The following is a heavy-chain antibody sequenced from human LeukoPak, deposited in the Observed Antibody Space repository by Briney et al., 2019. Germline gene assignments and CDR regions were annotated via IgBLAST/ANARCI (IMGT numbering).Heavy chain of an antibody. CDR1: GFTFSSYV. V-gene: IGHV3-23*01. CDR3: AKGMRYSYGTAFDY. CDR2: ISGCGGST. J-gene: IGHJ4*02. Sequence: GWSLRLSCLASGFTFSSYVMRGVRPAAGKGREWVSGISGCGGSTYYADPVKGRFTNSKDNSENTLDLPMNSLRAEDTAVYYCAKGMRYSYGTAFDYWGQGTLVTVST. D-gene: IGHD5-18*01.